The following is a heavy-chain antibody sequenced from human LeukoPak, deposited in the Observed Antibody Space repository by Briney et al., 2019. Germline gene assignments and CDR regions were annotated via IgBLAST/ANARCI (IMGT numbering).Heavy chain of an antibody. CDR3: ARAKTSSSRALFDY. Sequence: PGRSLRLSCAASGFTFSSYAMHWVRQAPGKGLEWVAVISYDGSNKYYADSVKGRFTISRDNSKNTLYLQMNSLRTEDTAVYYCARAKTSSSRALFDYWGQGTLVTVSS. V-gene: IGHV3-30-3*01. D-gene: IGHD6-13*01. J-gene: IGHJ4*02. CDR2: ISYDGSNK. CDR1: GFTFSSYA.